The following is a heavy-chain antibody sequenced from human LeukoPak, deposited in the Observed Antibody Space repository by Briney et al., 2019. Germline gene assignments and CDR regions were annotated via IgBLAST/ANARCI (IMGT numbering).Heavy chain of an antibody. CDR2: MYSGGGT. CDR1: GFTVSNTY. Sequence: GGSLRLSCAASGFTVSNTYMSWVRQAPGKGLEWVSLMYSGGGTSYADSVKGRFTISRDTSKNTLYLQMSSLRAEDTALYYCARYDNGKDYFDYWGQGTLVTVSS. D-gene: IGHD1-1*01. V-gene: IGHV3-53*01. CDR3: ARYDNGKDYFDY. J-gene: IGHJ4*02.